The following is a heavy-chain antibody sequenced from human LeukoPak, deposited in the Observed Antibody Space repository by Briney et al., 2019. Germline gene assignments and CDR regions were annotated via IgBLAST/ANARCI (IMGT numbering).Heavy chain of an antibody. D-gene: IGHD2-8*01. CDR3: ARDSYCPNDVCFDY. CDR1: GFIFSDYS. CDR2: ITTSRDQ. J-gene: IGHJ4*02. V-gene: IGHV3-69-1*01. Sequence: GGSLRLSCAASGFIFSDYSMVWVRQAPGKGLEWVSSITTSRDQNHPGPVKDRFTVFIDNAKSSVSLQMASLRADDTAVYYCARDSYCPNDVCFDYWGQGVLVTVS.